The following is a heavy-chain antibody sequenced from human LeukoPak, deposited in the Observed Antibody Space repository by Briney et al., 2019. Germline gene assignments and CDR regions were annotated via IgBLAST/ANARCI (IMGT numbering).Heavy chain of an antibody. CDR3: ARSYDILTGYPVGFDY. CDR1: GYTFTSYG. D-gene: IGHD3-9*01. CDR2: ISAYNGNT. J-gene: IGHJ4*02. Sequence: ASVKVSCKASGYTFTSYGISWVRQAPGQGLEWMGWISAYNGNTNYAQKLQGRVTMTTDTSTSTAYMELRSLRSDDTAVYYCARSYDILTGYPVGFDYWGQGTLVTVSS. V-gene: IGHV1-18*01.